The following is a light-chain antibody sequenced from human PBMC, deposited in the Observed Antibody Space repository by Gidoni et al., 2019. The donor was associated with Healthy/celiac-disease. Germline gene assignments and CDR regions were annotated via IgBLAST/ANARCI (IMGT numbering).Light chain of an antibody. Sequence: EIVLTQPPATLSLSPGERATPSCRASQSVSSYLAWYQQKPGQAPRLLIYDASNRATGIPARFSGSGSGRDFTLTISSLEPEDFAVYDCQQRSNWPPALVTFGPGTKVDIK. CDR1: QSVSSY. CDR2: DAS. V-gene: IGKV3-11*02. J-gene: IGKJ3*01. CDR3: QQRSNWPPALVT.